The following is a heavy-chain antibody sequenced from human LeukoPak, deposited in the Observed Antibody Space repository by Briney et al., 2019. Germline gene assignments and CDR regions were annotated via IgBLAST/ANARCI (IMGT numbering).Heavy chain of an antibody. D-gene: IGHD6-13*01. CDR3: ARRDSSSWWDAFDI. V-gene: IGHV5-51*01. CDR2: IYPGDSDT. Sequence: GESLKISCKGSGYTFTSYWIGWVRQMPGKGLEWIGIIYPGDSDTRYSPSFQGQVTISADKSISTAYLQWSSLKASDTAMYYCARRDSSSWWDAFDIWGQGTMVTVSS. CDR1: GYTFTSYW. J-gene: IGHJ3*02.